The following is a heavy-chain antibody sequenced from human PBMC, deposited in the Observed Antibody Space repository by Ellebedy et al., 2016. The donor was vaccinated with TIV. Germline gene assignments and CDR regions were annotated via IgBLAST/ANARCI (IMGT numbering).Heavy chain of an antibody. D-gene: IGHD3-10*01. CDR1: GYTFTSYG. CDR3: TRDGPLIRGAGDFDY. Sequence: ASVKVSXXASGYTFTSYGISWVRLAPGQGLEWMGWISAYNGNTNCAQKLQGRLTVTTDTSTRTSYMELRSLRSDDTAVYYCTRDGPLIRGAGDFDYWGQGTLVTVSS. CDR2: ISAYNGNT. V-gene: IGHV1-18*01. J-gene: IGHJ4*02.